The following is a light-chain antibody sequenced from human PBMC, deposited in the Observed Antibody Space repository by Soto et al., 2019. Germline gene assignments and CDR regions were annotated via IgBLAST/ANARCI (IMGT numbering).Light chain of an antibody. V-gene: IGKV3-20*01. CDR3: QQYGVSRWT. J-gene: IGKJ1*01. CDR1: QSVSNSY. Sequence: EIVLTQSPETLSLSPGERATLSCRASQSVSNSYLAWYQQRPGQAPRLLIYGTSSRATGIADRFSGSGSGTDFTLTISRLEPEDSAVYYCQQYGVSRWTFGQGTKVEIK. CDR2: GTS.